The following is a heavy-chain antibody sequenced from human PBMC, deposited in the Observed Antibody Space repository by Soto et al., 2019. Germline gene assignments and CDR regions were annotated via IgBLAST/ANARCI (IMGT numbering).Heavy chain of an antibody. D-gene: IGHD2-8*01. CDR3: ARDCLGYCTNGSPPSYYYYGMDV. CDR1: GYTFTGYY. J-gene: IGHJ6*02. CDR2: INPNSGGT. Sequence: ASVKVSCKASGYTFTGYYMHWVRQAPGQGLEWMGWINPNSGGTNYAQKFQGRVTISVDTSKNQFSLQLSSVTAADTAVYYCARDCLGYCTNGSPPSYYYYGMDVWGQGTTVTVSS. V-gene: IGHV1-2*02.